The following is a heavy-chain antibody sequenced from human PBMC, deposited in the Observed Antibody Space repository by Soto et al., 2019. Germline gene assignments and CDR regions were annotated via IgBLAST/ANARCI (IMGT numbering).Heavy chain of an antibody. V-gene: IGHV3-23*01. CDR2: ISGSGATT. D-gene: IGHD3-9*01. J-gene: IGHJ5*01. Sequence: GGSLRLSCAASGFTFSSYSMNWVRQAPGKGLEWVSGISGSGATTSYADSVKGRFTVSRDNSKNTLYLQMNSLRVEDTAVYYCAKLRYFDWSSYNWFEYWGQGTPVTVSS. CDR1: GFTFSSYS. CDR3: AKLRYFDWSSYNWFEY.